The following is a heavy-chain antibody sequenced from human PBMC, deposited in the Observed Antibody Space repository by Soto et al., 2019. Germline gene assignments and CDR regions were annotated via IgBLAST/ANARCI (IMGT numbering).Heavy chain of an antibody. D-gene: IGHD2-2*01. CDR2: ISYDGSNK. CDR1: GFTFSSYA. CDR3: ARDGGAAAMGAIDY. J-gene: IGHJ4*02. V-gene: IGHV3-30-3*01. Sequence: QVQLVESGGGVVQPGRSLRLSCAASGFTFSSYAMHWVRQAPGKGLEWVAVISYDGSNKYYADSVKGRFTISRDNSKNTLYLQMNSLRAEDTAVYYCARDGGAAAMGAIDYWGQGTLVTVSS.